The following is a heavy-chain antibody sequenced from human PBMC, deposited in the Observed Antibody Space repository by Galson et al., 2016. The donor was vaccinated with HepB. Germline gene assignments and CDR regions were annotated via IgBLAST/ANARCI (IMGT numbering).Heavy chain of an antibody. Sequence: ETLSLTCTVSGDSMTSNWWSWVRQPPGQALDWIGEAYHSGSTHYNPSLNNRVTISIDTSNNQLSLELNFVTAADTAVYYCARGGDCTTSNCRRSWYFELWGRGTLVTVSS. D-gene: IGHD2-8*01. J-gene: IGHJ2*01. V-gene: IGHV4-4*02. CDR3: ARGGDCTTSNCRRSWYFEL. CDR2: AYHSGST. CDR1: GDSMTSNW.